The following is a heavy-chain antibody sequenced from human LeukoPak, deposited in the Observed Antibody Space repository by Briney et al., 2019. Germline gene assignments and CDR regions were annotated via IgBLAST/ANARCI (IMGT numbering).Heavy chain of an antibody. Sequence: PGGSLRLSCAASGFTFSSYAMSWVRQAPGKGLEWVSAISGSGGSTYYADSVKGRFTISRDSSKNTLYLQMNSLRAEDTAVYYCAKTYYYDSSGYYLVDYWGQGTLVTVSS. V-gene: IGHV3-23*01. CDR1: GFTFSSYA. CDR3: AKTYYYDSSGYYLVDY. D-gene: IGHD3-22*01. J-gene: IGHJ4*02. CDR2: ISGSGGST.